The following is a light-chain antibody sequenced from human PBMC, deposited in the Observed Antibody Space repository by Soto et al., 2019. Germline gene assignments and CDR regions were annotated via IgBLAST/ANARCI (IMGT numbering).Light chain of an antibody. CDR1: QTVPSR. CDR2: GAS. V-gene: IGKV3-15*01. J-gene: IGKJ5*01. Sequence: EVVMTHSPATVSVSPLEGVTLSFMSSQTVPSRIAWYQQKPGQAPSLLIYGASTRATGVPDRFSGTGSGTEFTLTISSLKSEDYAVYYCPQYKSWPPITFGQGTRLEIK. CDR3: PQYKSWPPIT.